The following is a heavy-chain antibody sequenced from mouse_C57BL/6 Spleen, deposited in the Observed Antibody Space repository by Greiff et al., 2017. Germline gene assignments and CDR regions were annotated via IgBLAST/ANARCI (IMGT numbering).Heavy chain of an antibody. CDR2: ISSGSSTI. CDR1: GFTFSDYG. CDR3: AAIGYFDV. Sequence: VQLKESGGGLVKPGGSLKLSCAASGFTFSDYGMHWVRQAPEKGLEWVAYISSGSSTIYYADTVKGRFTISRDNAKNTLFLQMTSLRSEDTAMYYCAAIGYFDVWGTGTTVTVSS. V-gene: IGHV5-17*01. J-gene: IGHJ1*03.